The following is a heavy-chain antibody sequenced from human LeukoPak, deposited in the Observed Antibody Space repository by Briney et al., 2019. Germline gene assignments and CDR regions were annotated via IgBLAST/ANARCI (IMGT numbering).Heavy chain of an antibody. CDR2: INHSGST. CDR3: ARGSSSWYVRNNWFDP. D-gene: IGHD6-13*01. CDR1: GGSFSGYY. Sequence: SETLSLTCAVYGGSFSGYYWSWIRQPPGKGLEWIGEINHSGSTNYNPSLKSRVTISVDTSKNQFSLKLSSVTAADTAVYYCARGSSSWYVRNNWFDPWGQGTLVTVSS. J-gene: IGHJ5*02. V-gene: IGHV4-34*01.